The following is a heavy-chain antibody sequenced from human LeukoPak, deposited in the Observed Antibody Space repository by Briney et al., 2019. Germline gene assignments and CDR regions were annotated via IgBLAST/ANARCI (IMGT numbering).Heavy chain of an antibody. CDR2: IKEDGSQK. CDR1: GFIFSSYW. J-gene: IGHJ4*02. D-gene: IGHD1-26*01. V-gene: IGHV3-7*03. Sequence: GGSLRLSCAASGFIFSSYWMSWVRQAPGKGLEWVANIKEDGSQKYYVDSVQGRFTISRDNAKNSLYLQMNSLRAEDTAVYYCARSVGATMRKNLYFDYWGQGTLVTVSS. CDR3: ARSVGATMRKNLYFDY.